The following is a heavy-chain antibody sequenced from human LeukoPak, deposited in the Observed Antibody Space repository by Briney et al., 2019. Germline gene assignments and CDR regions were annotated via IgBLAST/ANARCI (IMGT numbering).Heavy chain of an antibody. CDR3: ARDGTAAGLYFDL. CDR1: GFTFSIYH. CDR2: IKQNGGDK. Sequence: PGGSLRLSCGVSGFTFSIYHMNCVRQAPEKGLECVASIKQNGGDKFYVDSVKGRFTISRDNPKNSLYLQMNSLRGEDTAVYYCARDGTAAGLYFDLWGQGTLVTVSS. V-gene: IGHV3-7*01. J-gene: IGHJ4*01. D-gene: IGHD6-13*01.